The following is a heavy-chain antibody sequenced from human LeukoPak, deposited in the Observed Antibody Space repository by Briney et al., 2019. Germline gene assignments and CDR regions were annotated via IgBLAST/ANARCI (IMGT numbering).Heavy chain of an antibody. Sequence: PGGSLRLSCAASGFTFSNYAMGWVRQAPGKGLKWVSGISGSDYAYYTDSVKGRFTISRDNSKNTLYLQMNTLRAEDTAVYYCAKGVRYLDWWILDYWGQGTLVPVSS. J-gene: IGHJ4*02. CDR3: AKGVRYLDWWILDY. CDR2: ISGSDYA. CDR1: GFTFSNYA. V-gene: IGHV3-23*01. D-gene: IGHD3-9*01.